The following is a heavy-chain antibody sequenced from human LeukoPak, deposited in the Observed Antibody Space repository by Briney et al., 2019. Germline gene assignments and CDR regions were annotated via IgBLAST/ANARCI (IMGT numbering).Heavy chain of an antibody. J-gene: IGHJ6*02. V-gene: IGHV4-34*08. CDR2: INHSGST. CDR1: GGTFRGYY. Sequence: SETLSLTCAVYGGTFRGYYWSWIRQPPGKGLEWIGEINHSGSTNYNPSLRSRVTISVDTSKNQFSLRLSSVTAADTAVYYCATRDVWGQGTTVTVSS. D-gene: IGHD2-2*01. CDR3: ATRDV.